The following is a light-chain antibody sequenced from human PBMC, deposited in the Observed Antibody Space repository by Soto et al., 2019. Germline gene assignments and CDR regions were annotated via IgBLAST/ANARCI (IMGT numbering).Light chain of an antibody. CDR3: QCYAESLSVHYV. CDR1: SSNIGSTYD. Sequence: QSALTQPPSVSGAPGQRVTISCTGSSSNIGSTYDVQWYQQLPGTAPKLLIHGNTDRPSGVPDRFSGSKSGTSASLAITGLQADDEADYYCQCYAESLSVHYVFGTGTKVTVL. CDR2: GNT. J-gene: IGLJ1*01. V-gene: IGLV1-40*01.